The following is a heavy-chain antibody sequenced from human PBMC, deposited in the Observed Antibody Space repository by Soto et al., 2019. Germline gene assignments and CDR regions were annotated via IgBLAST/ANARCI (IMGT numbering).Heavy chain of an antibody. V-gene: IGHV3-23*01. CDR3: AKRPYYDILTGYYTPFVDY. D-gene: IGHD3-9*01. J-gene: IGHJ4*02. CDR2: ISGSGGST. Sequence: AGGSLRLSCAASGFTFSSYAMSWVRQAPGKGLEWVSAISGSGGSTYYAGSVKGRFTISRDNSKNTLYLQMNSLRAEDTAVYYCAKRPYYDILTGYYTPFVDYWGQGTLVTVSS. CDR1: GFTFSSYA.